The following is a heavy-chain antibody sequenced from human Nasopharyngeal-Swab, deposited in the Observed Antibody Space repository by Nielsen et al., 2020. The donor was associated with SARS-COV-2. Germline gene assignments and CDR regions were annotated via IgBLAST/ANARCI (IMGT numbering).Heavy chain of an antibody. V-gene: IGHV3-30-3*01. D-gene: IGHD1-26*01. CDR3: ARDIVGATPNFDY. J-gene: IGHJ4*02. CDR2: ISYDGSNK. Sequence: GGSLRLSCAASGFTFSSYAMHWVRQAPGKGLEWVAVISYDGSNKYYADSVKGRFTISRDNAKNSLYLQMNSLRAEDTAVYYCARDIVGATPNFDYWGQGTLVTVSS. CDR1: GFTFSSYA.